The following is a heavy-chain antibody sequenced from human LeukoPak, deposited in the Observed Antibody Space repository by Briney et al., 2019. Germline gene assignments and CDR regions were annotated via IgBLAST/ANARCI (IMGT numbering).Heavy chain of an antibody. Sequence: ASVKVSCKASGYTFTSYGISWVRQAPGQGLEWMGWISAYNGNTNYAQKLQGRVTMTTDTSTSTAYMELRNLRSDDTAVYYCARDLHHANYYGSSGYPPYYFDYWGQGTLVTVSS. CDR3: ARDLHHANYYGSSGYPPYYFDY. CDR2: ISAYNGNT. D-gene: IGHD3-22*01. J-gene: IGHJ4*02. V-gene: IGHV1-18*01. CDR1: GYTFTSYG.